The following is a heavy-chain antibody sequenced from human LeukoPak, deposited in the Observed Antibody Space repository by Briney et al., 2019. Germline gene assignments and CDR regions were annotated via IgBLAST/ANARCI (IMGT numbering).Heavy chain of an antibody. CDR3: ARVGDFWSGYYPNYFDY. CDR2: IYYSRST. V-gene: IGHV4-39*07. Sequence: SETLSLTCTVSGGSISSSSYYWGWIRQPPGKGLEWIGSIYYSRSTYYNPSLRSRVAISIDTSKNQFSLKLSSVTAADTAVYYCARVGDFWSGYYPNYFDYWGQGTLVTVSS. CDR1: GGSISSSSYY. J-gene: IGHJ4*02. D-gene: IGHD3-3*01.